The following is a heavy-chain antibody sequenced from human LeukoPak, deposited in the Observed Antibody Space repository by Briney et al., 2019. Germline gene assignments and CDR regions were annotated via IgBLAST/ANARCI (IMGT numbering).Heavy chain of an antibody. CDR3: AREPLGCGGDCHFDY. CDR1: GGTFSSYA. Sequence: SVKVSRKASGGTFSSYAFSWMRQAPGQGLEWMGRIIPIYDPVDYAQRFQGRVTITTDESTNTVYMELSSLRYEDTAVYYCAREPLGCGGDCHFDYWGQGTLVTVSS. D-gene: IGHD2-21*02. J-gene: IGHJ4*02. V-gene: IGHV1-69*05. CDR2: IIPIYDPV.